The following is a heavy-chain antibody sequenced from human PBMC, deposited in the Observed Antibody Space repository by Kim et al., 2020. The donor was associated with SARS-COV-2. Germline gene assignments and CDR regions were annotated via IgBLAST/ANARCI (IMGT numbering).Heavy chain of an antibody. CDR1: GFTFSSYA. Sequence: GGSLRLSCAASGFTFSSYAMSWVRQAPGKGLEWVSAISGSGGSTYYADSVKGRFTISRDNSKNTLYLQMNSLRAEDTAVYYCAKDQYKWLSSNYYYYYGMDVWGQGTTVTVSS. V-gene: IGHV3-23*01. J-gene: IGHJ6*02. CDR2: ISGSGGST. CDR3: AKDQYKWLSSNYYYYYGMDV. D-gene: IGHD6-19*01.